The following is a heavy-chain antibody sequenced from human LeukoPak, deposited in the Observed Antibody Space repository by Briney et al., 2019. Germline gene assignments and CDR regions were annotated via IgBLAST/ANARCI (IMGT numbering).Heavy chain of an antibody. J-gene: IGHJ3*02. V-gene: IGHV3-23*01. D-gene: IGHD1-7*01. CDR1: GFTFSSYA. CDR2: ISGSGGST. CDR3: AKDFITGTTRVAFDI. Sequence: PGGSLRLXCAASGFTFSSYAMSWVRQAPGKELEWVSAISGSGGSTYYADSVKGRFTIFRDNSKNTLYLQMNSLRAEDTAVYYCAKDFITGTTRVAFDIWGQGTMVTVSS.